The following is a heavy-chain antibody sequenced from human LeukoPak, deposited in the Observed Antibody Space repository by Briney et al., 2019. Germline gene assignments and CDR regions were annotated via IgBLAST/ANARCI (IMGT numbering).Heavy chain of an antibody. J-gene: IGHJ5*02. CDR2: IIPIFGTA. CDR3: ARLSNCAVYNWFDP. CDR1: GGTFSSYA. V-gene: IGHV1-69*13. Sequence: GASVKVSCKASGGTFSSYAISWVRQAPGQGLEWMGGIIPIFGTANYAQKFQGRVTITADESTSTAYMELSSLRSEDTAVYYCARLSNCAVYNWFDPWGQGTLVTVSS. D-gene: IGHD4-11*01.